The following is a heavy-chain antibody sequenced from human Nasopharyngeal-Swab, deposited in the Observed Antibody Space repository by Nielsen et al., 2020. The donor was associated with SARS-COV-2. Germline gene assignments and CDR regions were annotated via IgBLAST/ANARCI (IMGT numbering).Heavy chain of an antibody. CDR2: ISGSGGST. V-gene: IGHV3-23*01. D-gene: IGHD5-18*01. CDR1: GFTFSSYA. J-gene: IGHJ3*02. CDR3: AKDGMVRGAFDI. Sequence: GESLKISCAASGFTFSSYAMSWVRQAPGKGLEWVSAISGSGGSTYYADSVKSRFTISRDNSKNTLYLQMNSLRAEDTAVYYCAKDGMVRGAFDIWGQGTMVTVSS.